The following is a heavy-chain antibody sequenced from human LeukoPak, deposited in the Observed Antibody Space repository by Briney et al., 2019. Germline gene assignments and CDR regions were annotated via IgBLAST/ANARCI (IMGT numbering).Heavy chain of an antibody. Sequence: GGSLRLSCAASGLTFSNAWMRWVRPPPGEGLVWVGRIKRKTDGETTEYVAPVKGRFTISRDDSKNTLYLQMNSLKTEDTGVYYCATASSGLFYWGQGTLVTVSS. D-gene: IGHD3-16*01. CDR2: IKRKTDGETT. CDR1: GLTFSNAW. CDR3: ATASSGLFY. V-gene: IGHV3-15*01. J-gene: IGHJ4*02.